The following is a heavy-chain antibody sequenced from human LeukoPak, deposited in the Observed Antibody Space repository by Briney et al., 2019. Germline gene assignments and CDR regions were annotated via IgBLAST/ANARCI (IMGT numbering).Heavy chain of an antibody. CDR1: GFTFSAFA. Sequence: GESLKISCAASGFTFSAFAINWVRQAPGKALEWVSAVSGSGTNSYYADSVKGRFTISRDNAKNTLYLQMNSLRAEDTAVYYCARPLGSGWFGPFDSWGQGTLVTVSS. CDR3: ARPLGSGWFGPFDS. J-gene: IGHJ4*02. CDR2: VSGSGTNS. V-gene: IGHV3-23*01. D-gene: IGHD6-19*01.